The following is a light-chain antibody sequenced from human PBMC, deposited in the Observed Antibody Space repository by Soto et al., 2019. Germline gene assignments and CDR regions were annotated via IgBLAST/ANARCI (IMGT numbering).Light chain of an antibody. CDR2: GNN. J-gene: IGLJ2*01. CDR1: SSNIGAGYD. V-gene: IGLV1-40*01. CDR3: QSSDSSLSGSL. Sequence: QLVLTQPPSVSGAPGQRVTISCTGSSSNIGAGYDVHWYQQLPGTAPKLLIYGNNNRPSGVPDRFSGSKSGTSASLAITGLQAEDEADYYCQSSDSSLSGSLFGGGTKLTVL.